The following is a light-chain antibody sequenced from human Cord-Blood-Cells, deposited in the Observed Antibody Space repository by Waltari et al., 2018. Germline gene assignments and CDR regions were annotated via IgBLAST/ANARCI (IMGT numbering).Light chain of an antibody. J-gene: IGKJ2*01. V-gene: IGKV4-1*01. CDR2: WAS. CDR3: QQYYSTPYT. CDR1: QSVLYSSNNKNY. Sequence: DIVMTQSPDSLAVSLGARATTHCKSSQSVLYSSNNKNYLAWYQQKPGQPPKLLIYWASTRESGVPDRFSGSGSGTDFTLTISSLQAEDVAVYYCQQYYSTPYTFGQGTKLEIK.